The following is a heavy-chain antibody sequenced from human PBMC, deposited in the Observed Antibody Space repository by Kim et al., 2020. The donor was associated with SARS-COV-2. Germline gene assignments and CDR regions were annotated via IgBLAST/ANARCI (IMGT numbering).Heavy chain of an antibody. V-gene: IGHV4-39*01. CDR1: GGSLSSSSYY. D-gene: IGHD6-19*01. J-gene: IGHJ6*03. Sequence: SETLSLTCTVSGGSLSSSSYYWGWIRQPPGKGLEWIGTAYYSGNTYYNPSLKSRVTISVDTSKNQFSLKLGSVTAADTAVYYCARHQRYSIGWYVAFYYYYMDRWGKGTTVTVSS. CDR2: AYYSGNT. CDR3: ARHQRYSIGWYVAFYYYYMDR.